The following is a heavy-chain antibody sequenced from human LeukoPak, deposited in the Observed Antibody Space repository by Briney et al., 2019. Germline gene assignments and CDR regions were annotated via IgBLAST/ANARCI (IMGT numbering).Heavy chain of an antibody. Sequence: GGSLRLSCATSGFTFGDYAMSWVRQAPGKGLEWVSGIGGSAGTTYYADSVKGRFTISRDNSKNTLYLQMNSLRAEDTAVYYCAKGRVVAATYFDYWGQGTLVTVSS. CDR2: IGGSAGTT. CDR1: GFTFGDYA. V-gene: IGHV3-23*01. J-gene: IGHJ4*02. D-gene: IGHD2-15*01. CDR3: AKGRVVAATYFDY.